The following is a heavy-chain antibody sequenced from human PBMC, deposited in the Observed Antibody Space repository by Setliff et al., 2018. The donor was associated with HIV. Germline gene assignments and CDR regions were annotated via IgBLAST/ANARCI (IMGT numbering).Heavy chain of an antibody. Sequence: ASVKVSCKASGYTFTSYALHWVRQAPGQRFEWMGWINAGNGNTKYSQNFQGRVTITRDASASTAYMELRSLRSEDTAVYYCARGTTPLGWFDPWGQGTLVTVSS. CDR1: GYTFTSYA. V-gene: IGHV1-3*01. CDR2: INAGNGNT. D-gene: IGHD2-2*01. CDR3: ARGTTPLGWFDP. J-gene: IGHJ5*02.